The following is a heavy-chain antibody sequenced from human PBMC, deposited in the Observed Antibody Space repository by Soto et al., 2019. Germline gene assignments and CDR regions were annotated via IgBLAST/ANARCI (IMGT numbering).Heavy chain of an antibody. V-gene: IGHV3-21*01. J-gene: IGHJ3*02. CDR3: ARTLREAAGGRGLDAFDI. CDR1: GFTFSSYS. Sequence: EVQLVESGGGLVKPGGSLRLSCAASGFTFSSYSMNWVRQAPGKGLEWVSSISSSGRYIYYTDSVKGRFTTSRDNAKNSLDLQMNSLRAEDTALYYCARTLREAAGGRGLDAFDIWGQGTMVTVSS. D-gene: IGHD6-13*01. CDR2: ISSSGRYI.